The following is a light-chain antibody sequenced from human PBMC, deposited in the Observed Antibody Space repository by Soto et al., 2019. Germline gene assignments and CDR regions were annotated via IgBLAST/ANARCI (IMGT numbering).Light chain of an antibody. CDR3: SSYTSSRTLDPYV. J-gene: IGLJ1*01. V-gene: IGLV2-14*01. CDR2: DVS. CDR1: SSDVGGYNY. Sequence: QSALTQPASVSGSPGQSITISCTGASSDVGGYNYVSWYQQHPGKAPKLMIYDVSNRPSGVSNRFSGSKSGNTASLTISGLQAEDEADYYCSSYTSSRTLDPYVFGTGTKVTVL.